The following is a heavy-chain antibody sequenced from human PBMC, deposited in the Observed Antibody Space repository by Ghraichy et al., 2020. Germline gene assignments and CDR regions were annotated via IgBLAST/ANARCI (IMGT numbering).Heavy chain of an antibody. CDR2: IYSGGST. J-gene: IGHJ6*02. Sequence: GESLNISCAASGFTVSSNYMSWVRQAPGKGLKWVSVIYSGGSTYYADSVKGRFTISRDNSKNTLYLQMNSLRAEDTAVYYCARDQGGGYCSSTSCAYYYGMDVWGQGTTVTVSS. CDR1: GFTVSSNY. V-gene: IGHV3-53*01. D-gene: IGHD2-2*03. CDR3: ARDQGGGYCSSTSCAYYYGMDV.